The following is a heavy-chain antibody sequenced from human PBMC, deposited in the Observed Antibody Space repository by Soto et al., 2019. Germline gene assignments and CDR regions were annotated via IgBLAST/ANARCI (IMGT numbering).Heavy chain of an antibody. CDR2: ISSSGSTI. D-gene: IGHD3-9*01. Sequence: QVQLVESGGGLVKPGGSLRLSCAASGFTFSDYYMSWIRQAPGKGLEWVSYISSSGSTIYYADSVKGRFTISRDNAKNSLYLQMNSLRAEDTAVYYCARSDRYYDILTGYYLGYFAYWGQGTLVTVSS. J-gene: IGHJ4*02. CDR3: ARSDRYYDILTGYYLGYFAY. V-gene: IGHV3-11*01. CDR1: GFTFSDYY.